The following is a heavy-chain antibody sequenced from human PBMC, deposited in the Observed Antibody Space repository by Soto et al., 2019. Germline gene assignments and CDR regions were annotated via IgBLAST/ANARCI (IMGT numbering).Heavy chain of an antibody. V-gene: IGHV1-18*04. Sequence: QVQLVQSGAEVKKPGASVKVSCKASGYTFTIYGISWVRQAPGQGLEWMGWISGYNGNTDYAQNLQDRVTLTTDASTSSVYMELRSLRPDDTAAYYCARVDYYDSSGDYGYWGQGTLITVSS. D-gene: IGHD3-22*01. J-gene: IGHJ4*02. CDR2: ISGYNGNT. CDR1: GYTFTIYG. CDR3: ARVDYYDSSGDYGY.